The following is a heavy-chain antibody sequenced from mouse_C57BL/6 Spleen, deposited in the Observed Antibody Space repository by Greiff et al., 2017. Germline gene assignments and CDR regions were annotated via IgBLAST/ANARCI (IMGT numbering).Heavy chain of an antibody. D-gene: IGHD1-1*01. V-gene: IGHV1-15*01. CDR1: GYTFTDYE. Sequence: QVQLKQSGAELVRPGASVTLSCKASGYTFTDYEMHWVKQTPVHGLEWIGAIDPETGGTAYNQKFKGKAILTADKSSSTAYMELRSLTSEDSAVYYCTRGDYGSSPFAYWGQGTLVTVSA. CDR2: IDPETGGT. CDR3: TRGDYGSSPFAY. J-gene: IGHJ3*01.